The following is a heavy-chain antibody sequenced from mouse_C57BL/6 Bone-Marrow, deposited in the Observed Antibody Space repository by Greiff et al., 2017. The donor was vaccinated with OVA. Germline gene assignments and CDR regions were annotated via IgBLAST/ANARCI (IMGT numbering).Heavy chain of an antibody. V-gene: IGHV1-53*01. CDR2: INPSNGGT. Sequence: QVQLQQPGTELVKPGASVKLSCKASGYTFTSYWMHWVKQRPGQGLEWIGNINPSNGGTNYNEKFKSKATLTVDKSSSTAYMQLSSLTSEDSAVYYCAREGWLLRNYYARVYWGQGTSVTVSS. CDR3: AREGWLLRNYYARVY. J-gene: IGHJ4*01. CDR1: GYTFTSYW. D-gene: IGHD2-3*01.